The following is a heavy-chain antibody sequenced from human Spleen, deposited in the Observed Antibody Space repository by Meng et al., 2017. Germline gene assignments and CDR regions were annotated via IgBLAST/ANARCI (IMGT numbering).Heavy chain of an antibody. CDR1: GFSLSTSGMR. CDR3: ALQQLGEDYFDY. J-gene: IGHJ4*02. D-gene: IGHD6-13*01. V-gene: IGHV2-70*04. CDR2: IDWDDDK. Sequence: SGPTLVKPTQTLTLTCTFSGFSLSTSGMRASWIRQPPGKALEWLARIDWDDDKFYSTSLKTRLTISKDTSKNQVVLTMTNMDPVDTATYYCALQQLGEDYFDYWGQGTLVTVSS.